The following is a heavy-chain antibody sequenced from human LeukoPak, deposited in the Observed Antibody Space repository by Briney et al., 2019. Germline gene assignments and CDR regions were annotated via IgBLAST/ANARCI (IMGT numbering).Heavy chain of an antibody. J-gene: IGHJ4*02. Sequence: GGSLILSCPASGFTFSNYPINFVRQAPGKGLDWVSAISGSGTTIHYADAVRGRFTISRDNSKNTVYLQMNSLRAEDTALYYCDRGYSIDYWGQGTLVTVSS. CDR2: ISGSGTTI. D-gene: IGHD6-13*01. V-gene: IGHV3-23*01. CDR3: DRGYSIDY. CDR1: GFTFSNYP.